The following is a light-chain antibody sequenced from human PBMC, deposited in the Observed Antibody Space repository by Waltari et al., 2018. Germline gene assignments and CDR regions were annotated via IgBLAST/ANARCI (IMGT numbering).Light chain of an antibody. CDR3: SSYAGGSSLM. Sequence: QSALTQPPSASGSPGQSIPISCTGISTAVAGYAPLFWYQQPPGRAPKLLIYEVTKRPSGVPDRFSGSKSDNTASLAVSGLQAEDEADYYCSSYAGGSSLMFGGGTKLTVL. CDR2: EVT. CDR1: STAVAGYAP. V-gene: IGLV2-8*01. J-gene: IGLJ3*02.